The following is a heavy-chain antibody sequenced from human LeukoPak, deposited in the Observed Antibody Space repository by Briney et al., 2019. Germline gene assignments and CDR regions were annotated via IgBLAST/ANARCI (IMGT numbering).Heavy chain of an antibody. D-gene: IGHD3-22*01. V-gene: IGHV3-23*01. CDR1: GFTFRTYD. CDR2: ISASGGTT. J-gene: IGHJ4*02. Sequence: PGGSLRLSCAASGFTFRTYDMSWVRQAPGKGLEWVSTISASGGTTYYADSVKSRFTISRDNSKSTLFLRMNSLRAEDTAVYYCAKDPYYDSSGYTREADYWGQGTLVTVSS. CDR3: AKDPYYDSSGYTREADY.